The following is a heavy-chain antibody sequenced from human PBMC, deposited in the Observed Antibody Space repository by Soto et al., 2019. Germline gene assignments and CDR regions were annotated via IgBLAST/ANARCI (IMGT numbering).Heavy chain of an antibody. CDR1: GYTFTKYA. D-gene: IGHD2-15*01. CDR2: INAGNGNT. Sequence: GASVKVSCKASGYTFTKYALHWVRQAPGQELEWMGWINAGNGNTEYSQKFQGRVTFTRDTFASTSYMQLSSLRSEDTAVYYCARGAGYCTGGTCYRWFDPSGQGTLVTVSS. V-gene: IGHV1-3*01. CDR3: ARGAGYCTGGTCYRWFDP. J-gene: IGHJ5*02.